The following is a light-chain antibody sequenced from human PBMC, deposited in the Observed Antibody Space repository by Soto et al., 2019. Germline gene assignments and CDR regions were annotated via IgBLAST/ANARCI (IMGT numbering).Light chain of an antibody. Sequence: EIVMTQSPATLSVSPGERATLSCRASQSVGTYLAWYQQKPGQAPRLLIYGASTRAAGISPRFSGGGSGTEFTLTISSLQPEDFAVYYCQQYNDWPRTFGQGTKVGIK. CDR1: QSVGTY. V-gene: IGKV3-15*01. J-gene: IGKJ1*01. CDR3: QQYNDWPRT. CDR2: GAS.